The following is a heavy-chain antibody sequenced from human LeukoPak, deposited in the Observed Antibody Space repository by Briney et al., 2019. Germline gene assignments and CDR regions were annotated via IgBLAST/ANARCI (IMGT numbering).Heavy chain of an antibody. D-gene: IGHD6-19*01. CDR2: IYTTGST. Sequence: SETLSLTCTVSGGSISIGTYYWSWIRQPAGKGLEWIGRIYTTGSTNYNPSLKSRVTISVDTSKNQFSLRLSSVTAADTAVYCCARGSSGWPNTYYFDYWGQGTLVTVSS. CDR1: GGSISIGTYY. V-gene: IGHV4-61*02. CDR3: ARGSSGWPNTYYFDY. J-gene: IGHJ4*02.